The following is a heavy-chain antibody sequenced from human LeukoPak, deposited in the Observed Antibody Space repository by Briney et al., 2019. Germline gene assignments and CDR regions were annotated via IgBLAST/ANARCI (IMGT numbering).Heavy chain of an antibody. Sequence: PGGSLRLSCAASGFTFSSCSLNWVRQAPGKGLEWVSSISSSSSYIYYADSVKGRFTTSRDNAKNSLYLQMNSLRAEDTAVYYCARHYDSNSYGPGYWGQGTLVTVSS. CDR1: GFTFSSCS. CDR3: ARHYDSNSYGPGY. D-gene: IGHD3-22*01. V-gene: IGHV3-21*01. CDR2: ISSSSSYI. J-gene: IGHJ4*02.